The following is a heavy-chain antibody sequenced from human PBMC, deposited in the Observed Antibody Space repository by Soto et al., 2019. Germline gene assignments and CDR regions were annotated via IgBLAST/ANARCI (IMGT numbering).Heavy chain of an antibody. V-gene: IGHV3-30*18. CDR2: ISYDGSNK. CDR1: GFTFSSYG. Sequence: GGSLRLSCAASGFTFSSYGMHWVRQAPGKGLEWVAVISYDGSNKYYADSVKGRFTISRDNSKNTLYLQMNSLRAEDTAVYYCAKNPHQAVAGIFDYWGQGTLVTVSS. CDR3: AKNPHQAVAGIFDY. J-gene: IGHJ4*02. D-gene: IGHD6-19*01.